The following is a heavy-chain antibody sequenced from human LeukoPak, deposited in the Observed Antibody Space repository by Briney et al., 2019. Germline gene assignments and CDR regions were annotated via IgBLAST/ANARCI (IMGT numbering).Heavy chain of an antibody. Sequence: GASVKVSCKASGYTFTSYDINWVRQATGQGLEWMGWINPNSGNTGYAQKFQGRVTMTRNTSISTAYMELSSLRSEDTAVYYCACYGYSYGYYYGMDVWGQGTTVTVSS. J-gene: IGHJ6*02. V-gene: IGHV1-8*01. CDR1: GYTFTSYD. CDR2: INPNSGNT. D-gene: IGHD5-18*01. CDR3: ACYGYSYGYYYGMDV.